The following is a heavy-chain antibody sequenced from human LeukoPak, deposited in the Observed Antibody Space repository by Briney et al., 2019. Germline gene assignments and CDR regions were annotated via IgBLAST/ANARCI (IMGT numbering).Heavy chain of an antibody. CDR2: ISSSSSTI. J-gene: IGHJ4*02. CDR1: GFTFSSYS. CDR3: ARDDGNSLDY. V-gene: IGHV3-48*02. Sequence: SGGSLRLSCAASGFTFSSYSMNWVRQAPGKGLEWVSYISSSSSTIYYADSVKGRFTISRDNAKNSLSLQMNSLRDKDTAVYYCARDDGNSLDYWGQGTLVTVSS. D-gene: IGHD4-23*01.